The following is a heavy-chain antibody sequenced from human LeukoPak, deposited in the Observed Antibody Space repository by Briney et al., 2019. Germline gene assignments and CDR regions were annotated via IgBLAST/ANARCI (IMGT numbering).Heavy chain of an antibody. J-gene: IGHJ4*02. CDR2: ITDGGGTT. Sequence: QPGGSLRLSCAASGFTFSNYAMTWVRQAPGKGLEWVSSITDGGGTTYYADSVKGRSTISRDNSKNTLYLQLSSLRADDTAVYFCAKSYRTFGSSGFYHFDYWGPGTLVTVSS. CDR3: AKSYRTFGSSGFYHFDY. V-gene: IGHV3-23*01. CDR1: GFTFSNYA. D-gene: IGHD3-22*01.